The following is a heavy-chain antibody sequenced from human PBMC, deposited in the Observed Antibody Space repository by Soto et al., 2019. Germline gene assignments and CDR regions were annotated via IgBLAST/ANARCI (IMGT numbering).Heavy chain of an antibody. J-gene: IGHJ4*02. Sequence: EVRLLVSGGGLVQPGGSLRLSCAAFGFIFSDYSMAWVRQTPEKGLEWVSGMSISGEKTFYADSVNGRFTVSRDSSKNTVYLQMNSLRVEDTAVYYCARWSGVGDLWGQGTLVTVSS. V-gene: IGHV3-23*01. CDR3: ARWSGVGDL. D-gene: IGHD3-10*01. CDR2: MSISGEKT. CDR1: GFIFSDYS.